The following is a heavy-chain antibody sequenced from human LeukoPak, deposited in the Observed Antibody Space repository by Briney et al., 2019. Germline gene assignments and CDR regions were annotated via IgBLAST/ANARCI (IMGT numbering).Heavy chain of an antibody. Sequence: GGSLRLSCAASGFTFSSYSMNWVRQAPGKGLEWVSSISSSSSYIYYADSVKGRFTISRDNAKNSLYLQMNSLRAEDTAVYYCALTAPYGDFAPFDYWGQGTLVTVSS. J-gene: IGHJ4*02. CDR3: ALTAPYGDFAPFDY. D-gene: IGHD4-17*01. V-gene: IGHV3-21*01. CDR1: GFTFSSYS. CDR2: ISSSSSYI.